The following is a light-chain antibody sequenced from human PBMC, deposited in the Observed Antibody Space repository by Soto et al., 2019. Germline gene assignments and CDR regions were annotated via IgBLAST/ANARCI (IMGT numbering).Light chain of an antibody. CDR1: SSNIGAGYD. V-gene: IGLV1-40*01. CDR2: ANS. Sequence: QSVLTQPPSVSGAPGQRVTISCTGSSSNIGAGYDVHWYQQLPGRSPKLPTYANSNRPAGVPDRFSGSKSGTSASLAITGLQAEDEADYYCQSYDSSPSGSRVFGGGTKLTVL. CDR3: QSYDSSPSGSRV. J-gene: IGLJ2*01.